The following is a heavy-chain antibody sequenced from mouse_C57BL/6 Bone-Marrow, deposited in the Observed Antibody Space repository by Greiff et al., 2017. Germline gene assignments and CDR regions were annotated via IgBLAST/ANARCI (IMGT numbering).Heavy chain of an antibody. D-gene: IGHD1-1*01. CDR1: GFTFSNYG. CDR2: ISSGGSYT. V-gene: IGHV5-6*01. CDR3: ARPYYYGSSYYFDD. J-gene: IGHJ2*01. Sequence: EVQRVESGGDLVKPGGSLKLSCAASGFTFSNYGMYWVRQTPDKRLEWVATISSGGSYTYYPDSVKGRVTISRDNAKNTLYLQMSSLKSEDTAMYYCARPYYYGSSYYFDDWGQGTTLTVSS.